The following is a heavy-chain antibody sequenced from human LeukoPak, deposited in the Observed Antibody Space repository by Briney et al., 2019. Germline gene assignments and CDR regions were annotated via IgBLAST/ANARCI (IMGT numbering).Heavy chain of an antibody. CDR1: GGSFSGYY. D-gene: IGHD3-9*01. J-gene: IGHJ4*02. CDR2: INHSGST. CDR3: ARGNYDILTGYSLNFDY. Sequence: SETLSLTCAVYGGSFSGYYWSWIRQPPGKGLEWIGEINHSGSTYYNPSLKSRVTISVDTSKNQFSLKLSSVTAADTAVYYCARGNYDILTGYSLNFDYWGQGALVTVSS. V-gene: IGHV4-34*01.